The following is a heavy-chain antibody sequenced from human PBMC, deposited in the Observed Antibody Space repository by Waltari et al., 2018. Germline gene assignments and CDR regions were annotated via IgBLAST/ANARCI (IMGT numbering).Heavy chain of an antibody. CDR2: IYMKTDCVAT. CDR1: GFTFNNPW. J-gene: IGHJ4*02. D-gene: IGHD3-10*01. Sequence: EVQLVESGGGLVKPGESLTLSCAASGFTFNNPWMSWVRQAPGKGLEWVGRIYMKTDCVATNYAAPVKGRFTISRDHSKKTLYLQLNSLKTEDTGVYNCTTYASGSHSNWGQGTLVTVSS. V-gene: IGHV3-15*01. CDR3: TTYASGSHSN.